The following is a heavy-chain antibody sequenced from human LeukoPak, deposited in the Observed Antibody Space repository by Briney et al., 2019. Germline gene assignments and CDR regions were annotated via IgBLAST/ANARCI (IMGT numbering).Heavy chain of an antibody. CDR1: GFIVSSSY. CDR2: IHSGGNT. V-gene: IGHV3-53*01. Sequence: PGGSLRLSCAASGFIVSSSYMSWVRQAPGKGLEWVSIIHSGGNTYYTDSVKGRFTISRDNSKNTMSLQMSSLRAEDAAVYYCVSHSDTLTSYSFDYWGQGTLVTVSS. D-gene: IGHD3-9*01. CDR3: VSHSDTLTSYSFDY. J-gene: IGHJ4*02.